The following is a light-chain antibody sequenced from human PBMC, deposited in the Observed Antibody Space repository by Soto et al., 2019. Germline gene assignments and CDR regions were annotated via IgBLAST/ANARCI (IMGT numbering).Light chain of an antibody. J-gene: IGKJ4*01. CDR3: LQDYNYPLT. V-gene: IGKV1-6*01. CDR1: QGIRNE. Sequence: AIQMTQSPSSLSASVGDRVTITCRASQGIRNELGWYQQKPGKAPKLLIYAASSLPSGVPSRFSGSGSGTNFPLTRSSLKPEDFATYYCLQDYNYPLTFGGGNKVELK. CDR2: AAS.